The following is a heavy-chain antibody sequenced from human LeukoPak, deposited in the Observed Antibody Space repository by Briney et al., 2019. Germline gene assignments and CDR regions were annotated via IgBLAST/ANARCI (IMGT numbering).Heavy chain of an antibody. V-gene: IGHV1-2*02. J-gene: IGHJ6*02. CDR3: ARATRLVGATLDYYYYGMDV. D-gene: IGHD1-26*01. Sequence: ASVKVSCKASGYTFTGYYMHWVRQAPGQGLEWMGWINPNSGGTNYAQKFQGRVTMTRDTSISTAYMELSRLRSDDTAVYYCARATRLVGATLDYYYYGMDVWGQGTTVTVSS. CDR2: INPNSGGT. CDR1: GYTFTGYY.